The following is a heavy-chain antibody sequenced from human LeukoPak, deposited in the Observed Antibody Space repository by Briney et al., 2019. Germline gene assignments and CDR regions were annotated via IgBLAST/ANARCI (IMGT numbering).Heavy chain of an antibody. CDR1: GYTLTELS. V-gene: IGHV1-24*01. Sequence: GASVKVSCKVSGYTLTELSMHWVRQAPGKGLEWMGGFDPEDGETIYAQKFQGRVTMTEDTSTDTAYMELSSLRSEDTAVYYCARVLLWFGELPAWFDPWGQGTLVTVSS. D-gene: IGHD3-10*01. J-gene: IGHJ5*02. CDR3: ARVLLWFGELPAWFDP. CDR2: FDPEDGET.